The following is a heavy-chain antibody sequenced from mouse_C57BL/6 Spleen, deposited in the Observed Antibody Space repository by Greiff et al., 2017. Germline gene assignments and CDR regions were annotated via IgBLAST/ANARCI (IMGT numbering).Heavy chain of an antibody. CDR1: GFNIKDYY. V-gene: IGHV14-1*01. Sequence: VQLQQSGAELVRPGASVKLSCTASGFNIKDYYMHWVKQRPEQGLEWIGRIDPEDGDTEYAPKFQGKATMTADTSSNTAYLQLSSLTSEDTAVYYCTPPYDYDLPSWFAYWGQGTLVTVSA. CDR3: TPPYDYDLPSWFAY. D-gene: IGHD2-4*01. CDR2: IDPEDGDT. J-gene: IGHJ3*01.